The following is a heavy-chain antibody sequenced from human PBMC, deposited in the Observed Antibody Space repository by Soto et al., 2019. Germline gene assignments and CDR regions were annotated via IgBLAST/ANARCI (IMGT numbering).Heavy chain of an antibody. CDR2: IYYSGST. CDR1: GGSISSGGYY. D-gene: IGHD4-4*01. J-gene: IGHJ6*02. V-gene: IGHV4-31*03. Sequence: SETLSLTCTVSGGSISSGGYYWSWIRQHPGKGLEWIGYIYYSGSTYYNPSLKSRVTISVDTSKNQFSLKLSSVTAADTAVYYCARDFSHSLVSPRNYYYGMDVWGQGTTVTVSS. CDR3: ARDFSHSLVSPRNYYYGMDV.